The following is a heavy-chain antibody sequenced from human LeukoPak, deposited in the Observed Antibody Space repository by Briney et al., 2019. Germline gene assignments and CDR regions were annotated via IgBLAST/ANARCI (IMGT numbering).Heavy chain of an antibody. CDR1: GFTFSSYG. V-gene: IGHV3-33*01. Sequence: PGGSLRLSCAASGFTFSSYGMHWVRQAPGKGLEWVAVIWYDGSNKYYADSVKGRFTISRDNAKNSLYLQMNSLRDEDTAVYYCARVGGRYCSSTSCYGYYYYGMDVWGQGTTVTVSS. CDR3: ARVGGRYCSSTSCYGYYYYGMDV. CDR2: IWYDGSNK. J-gene: IGHJ6*02. D-gene: IGHD2-2*01.